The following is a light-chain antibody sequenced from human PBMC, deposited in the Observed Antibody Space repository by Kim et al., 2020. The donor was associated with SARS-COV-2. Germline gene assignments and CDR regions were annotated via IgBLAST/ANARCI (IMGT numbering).Light chain of an antibody. CDR1: SFRNYY. V-gene: IGLV3-19*01. J-gene: IGLJ3*02. Sequence: SSELTQDPAVSVALGQTVRITCQGDSFRNYYASWYQQKPGQAPVLVISGKNNRPSGIPDRFSGSSSGNTASLTITGAQAEDEADYYCNSRDTSGNHWVFGGGTQLTVL. CDR2: GKN. CDR3: NSRDTSGNHWV.